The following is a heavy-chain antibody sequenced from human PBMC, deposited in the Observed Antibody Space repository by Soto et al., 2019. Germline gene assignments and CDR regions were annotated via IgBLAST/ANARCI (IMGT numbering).Heavy chain of an antibody. CDR2: ISAYNGNT. CDR1: GYTFTSYG. J-gene: IGHJ3*02. CDR3: ARGPTWDTIFGVVIISPDDAFDN. Sequence: ASVKVSCKASGYTFTSYGISWVRQAPGQGLEWMGWISAYNGNTNYAQKLQGRVTMTTDTSTSTAYMELRSLRSDDTAVYYCARGPTWDTIFGVVIISPDDAFDNWGQGTMVTVSS. V-gene: IGHV1-18*04. D-gene: IGHD3-3*01.